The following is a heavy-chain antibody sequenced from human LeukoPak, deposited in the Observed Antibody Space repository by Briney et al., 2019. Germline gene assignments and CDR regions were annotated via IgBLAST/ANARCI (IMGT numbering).Heavy chain of an antibody. CDR2: IIPIFGTA. Sequence: SVKVSCKASGGTLSSYAISWVRQAPGQGLEWMGRIIPIFGTANYAQKFQGRVTITADKSTSTAYMELSSLRSDVTVVYYCARHLDIVATTLIDYWGQGTLVTVSS. D-gene: IGHD5-12*01. J-gene: IGHJ4*02. CDR3: ARHLDIVATTLIDY. CDR1: GGTLSSYA. V-gene: IGHV1-69*06.